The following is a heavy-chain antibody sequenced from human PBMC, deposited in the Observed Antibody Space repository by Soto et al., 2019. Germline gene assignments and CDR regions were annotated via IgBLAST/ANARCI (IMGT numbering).Heavy chain of an antibody. Sequence: QVQLVESGGGVVQPGRSLRLSCAASGFTFSSCGMHWVRQAPGKGLEWVAVIWYDGSNKYYADSVKGRFTISRDNSKNTLDLRMNSLRAEDTAVYYCARDRVGYDDPGVYGMDVWGQGTTVTVSS. J-gene: IGHJ6*01. D-gene: IGHD5-12*01. CDR1: GFTFSSCG. CDR3: ARDRVGYDDPGVYGMDV. CDR2: IWYDGSNK. V-gene: IGHV3-33*01.